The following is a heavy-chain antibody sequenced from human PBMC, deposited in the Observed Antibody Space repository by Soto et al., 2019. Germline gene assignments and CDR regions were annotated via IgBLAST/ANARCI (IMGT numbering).Heavy chain of an antibody. CDR1: GFTFSTHS. J-gene: IGHJ3*01. CDR3: VRDSPIFGLITSDASDV. D-gene: IGHD3-3*01. Sequence: GGSLRLSCAASGFTFSTHSMNWVRQAPGKGLEWISYITSSSGAMYADSVKGRFTISRDNAKNSLYLQMNSLRAEDTAVYYCVRDSPIFGLITSDASDVCGQGTMVTVSS. CDR2: ITSSSGAM. V-gene: IGHV3-48*01.